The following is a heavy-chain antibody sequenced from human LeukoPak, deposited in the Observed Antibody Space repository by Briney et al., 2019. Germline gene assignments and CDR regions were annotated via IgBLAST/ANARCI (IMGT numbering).Heavy chain of an antibody. CDR1: GASISSYY. Sequence: SETLSLTCTVSGASISSYYWSWIRQPAGKGLDWIGRLYPSGSSNYNPSLKSRVTISGDTSKNQFSMKLNSVTAADTAVYYCARDYINYDYVWGSYRRDSLDDAFDFWGQGSMVTVSS. J-gene: IGHJ3*01. CDR3: ARDYINYDYVWGSYRRDSLDDAFDF. CDR2: LYPSGSS. V-gene: IGHV4-4*07. D-gene: IGHD3-16*02.